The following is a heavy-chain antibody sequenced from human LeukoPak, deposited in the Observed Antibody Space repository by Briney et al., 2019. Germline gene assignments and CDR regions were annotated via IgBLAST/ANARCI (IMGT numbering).Heavy chain of an antibody. CDR1: GGTFSSYA. Sequence: ASVKVSCKASGGTFSSYAISWVRQAPGQGLEWMGWMNPNSGNTGYAQKFQGRVTMTRNTSISTAYMELSSLRSEDTAVYYCARGDYGDYVVNWFDPWGQGTLVTVSS. V-gene: IGHV1-8*02. CDR2: MNPNSGNT. D-gene: IGHD4-17*01. J-gene: IGHJ5*02. CDR3: ARGDYGDYVVNWFDP.